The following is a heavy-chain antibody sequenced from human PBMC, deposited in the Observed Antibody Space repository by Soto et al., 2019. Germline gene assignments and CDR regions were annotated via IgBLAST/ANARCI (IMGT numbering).Heavy chain of an antibody. CDR3: ASRCCSTSCQGIYYYYGMDV. V-gene: IGHV3-21*01. CDR2: ISSSSSYI. J-gene: IGHJ6*02. CDR1: GFTFSSYS. Sequence: EVQLVESGGGLVKPGGSLRLSCAASGFTFSSYSMNWVRQAPGKGLEWVSSISSSSSYIYYADSVKGRFTISRDNAKNSLYLQINSLRAEDTAVSYCASRCCSTSCQGIYYYYGMDVWGQGTTVTVSS. D-gene: IGHD2-2*01.